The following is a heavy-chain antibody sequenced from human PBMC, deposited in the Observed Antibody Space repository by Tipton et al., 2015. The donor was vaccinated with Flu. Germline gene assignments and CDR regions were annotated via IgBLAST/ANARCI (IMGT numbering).Heavy chain of an antibody. CDR1: GGSITSYY. V-gene: IGHV4-59*08. Sequence: LRLSCTVSGGSITSYYWSWIRQPPGKGLEWIGYIYYSGSTNYNPHLKSRVTISVDTSKNQFSLKLSSVTAADTAVYYCARRKTVTTRLTYFDYWGQGTLVTVSS. J-gene: IGHJ4*02. D-gene: IGHD4-17*01. CDR3: ARRKTVTTRLTYFDY. CDR2: IYYSGST.